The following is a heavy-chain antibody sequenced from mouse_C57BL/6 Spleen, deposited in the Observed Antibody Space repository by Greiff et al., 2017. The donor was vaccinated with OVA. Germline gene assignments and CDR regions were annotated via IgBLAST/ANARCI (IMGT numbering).Heavy chain of an antibody. CDR2: IDPSDSYT. V-gene: IGHV1-69*01. CDR3: ARSYYGGLDY. Sequence: QVQLQQPGAELVMPGASVKLSCKASGYTFTSYWMHWVKQRPGQGLEWIGEIDPSDSYTNYNQKFKGKSTLTVDKSSSTAYMQLSSLTSEDSAVYYCARSYYGGLDYWGQGTTLTVAS. CDR1: GYTFTSYW. D-gene: IGHD1-1*02. J-gene: IGHJ2*01.